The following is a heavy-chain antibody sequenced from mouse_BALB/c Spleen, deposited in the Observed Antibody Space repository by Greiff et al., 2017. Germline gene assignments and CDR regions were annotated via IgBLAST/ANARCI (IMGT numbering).Heavy chain of an antibody. J-gene: IGHJ4*01. V-gene: IGHV2-6-2*01. CDR1: GFSLTSYG. CDR2: IWSDGST. D-gene: IGHD1-1*01. Sequence: VQLQQSGPDLVAPSQSLSITCTVSGFSLTSYGVHWVRQPPGKGLEWLVVIWSDGSTTDNSALKSRLGISKDNTKSHVFLKMNSLQTDDTAMYYCARHPSVLRYQSPCAMDYWGQGTSVTVSS. CDR3: ARHPSVLRYQSPCAMDY.